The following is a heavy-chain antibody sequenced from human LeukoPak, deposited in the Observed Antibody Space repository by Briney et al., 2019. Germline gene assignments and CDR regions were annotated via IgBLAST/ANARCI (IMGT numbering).Heavy chain of an antibody. CDR3: ASWGEGALDN. D-gene: IGHD1-26*01. J-gene: IGHJ4*02. CDR1: GFSFSSYE. V-gene: IGHV3-48*03. CDR2: ISTSTTTI. Sequence: GGSLRLSCAASGFSFSSYEMNWVRQAPGKGLEWISYISTSTTTIYYANSVKGRFTISRDNAKKSLYLQMNSLRVEDTGVYYCASWGEGALDNWGQGTLVTVSS.